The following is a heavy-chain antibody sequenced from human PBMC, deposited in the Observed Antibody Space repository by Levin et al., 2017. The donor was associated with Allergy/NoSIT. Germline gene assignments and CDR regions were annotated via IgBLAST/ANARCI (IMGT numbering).Heavy chain of an antibody. CDR3: ATSHGLGSFDGTQYY. Sequence: GESLKISCKGSGYSFTNYWISWVRQMPGKGLEWMGRIDPSDSYTNYSPSFEGHVTISADKSISTAYLQWSSLKASDTAMYYCATSHGLGSFDGTQYYWGQGTLVTVSS. J-gene: IGHJ4*02. D-gene: IGHD3-10*01. CDR2: IDPSDSYT. CDR1: GYSFTNYW. V-gene: IGHV5-10-1*01.